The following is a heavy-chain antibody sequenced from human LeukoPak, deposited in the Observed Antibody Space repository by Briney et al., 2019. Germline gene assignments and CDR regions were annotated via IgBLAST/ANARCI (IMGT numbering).Heavy chain of an antibody. D-gene: IGHD2-21*02. V-gene: IGHV5-51*01. J-gene: IGHJ3*02. CDR1: GYTFTSHW. Sequence: GESLKISCKTAGYTFTSHWIGWVRQMPGKGLEWMGNIYPGDSQPGDSDPKYSPSFRGQVAISADKSISTAYLQWSSLKASDTAMYYCARHQPEYCGGDCYSGDAFDIWGQGTMVTVSS. CDR3: ARHQPEYCGGDCYSGDAFDI. CDR2: IYPGDSQPGDSDP.